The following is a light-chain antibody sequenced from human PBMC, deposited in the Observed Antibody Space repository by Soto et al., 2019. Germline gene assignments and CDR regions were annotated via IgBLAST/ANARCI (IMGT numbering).Light chain of an antibody. Sequence: DFQMTQFPSTLSASVGDRVTITCRVSQSIDSWLAWYQQKPGKAPKLLIYKASSLQSGVPLRFSGSGSGTEFTLTISGLQPDDFATYHCQQYHSFPLTFGGGTKVEIK. J-gene: IGKJ4*01. V-gene: IGKV1-5*03. CDR3: QQYHSFPLT. CDR2: KAS. CDR1: QSIDSW.